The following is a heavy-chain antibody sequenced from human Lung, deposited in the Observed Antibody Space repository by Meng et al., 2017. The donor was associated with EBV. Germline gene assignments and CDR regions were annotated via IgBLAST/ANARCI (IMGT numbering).Heavy chain of an antibody. CDR2: INWDGSNT. J-gene: IGHJ5*02. CDR3: AKEGATMWFDP. Sequence: QLVESGGGLVHPGGSLKLSCAASGFTFSASAMHWVRQASGKGLEWVSLINWDGSNTYYADSVKGRFTISRDNSKNSLYLQMNSLTTEDTALYYCAKEGATMWFDPWGQGTLVTVSS. D-gene: IGHD1-26*01. V-gene: IGHV3-43*02. CDR1: GFTFSASA.